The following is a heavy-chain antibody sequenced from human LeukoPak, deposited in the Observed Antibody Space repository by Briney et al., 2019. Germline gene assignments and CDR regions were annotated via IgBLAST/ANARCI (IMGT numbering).Heavy chain of an antibody. CDR3: AHRPPYYGSGSSFDY. CDR1: GFSLSTSGVG. V-gene: IGHV2-5*02. Sequence: SGPTLVNPTQTLAPTCTFSGFSLSTSGVGVGWIRQPPGKALEWLALIYWDDDKRYSPSLKSRLTITKDTSKNQVVLTMTNMDPVDTATYYCAHRPPYYGSGSSFDYWGQGTLVTVSS. CDR2: IYWDDDK. J-gene: IGHJ4*02. D-gene: IGHD3-10*01.